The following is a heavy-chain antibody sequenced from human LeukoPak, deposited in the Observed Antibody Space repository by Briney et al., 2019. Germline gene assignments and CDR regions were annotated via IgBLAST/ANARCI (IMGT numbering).Heavy chain of an antibody. D-gene: IGHD5-18*01. J-gene: IGHJ4*02. CDR3: ARDAAGYSYAY. Sequence: SETLSLTCTVSGYSISSGYYWGWIRQPPGKGLERIGSIYHSGSTYYNPSLKSRLTISIDTSKNQFSLKLSSVTAADTAVYYCARDAAGYSYAYWGQGTLVTVSS. CDR2: IYHSGST. V-gene: IGHV4-38-2*02. CDR1: GYSISSGYY.